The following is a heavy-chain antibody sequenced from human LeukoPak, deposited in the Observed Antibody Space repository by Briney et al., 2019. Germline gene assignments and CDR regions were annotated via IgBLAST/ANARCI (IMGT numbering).Heavy chain of an antibody. J-gene: IGHJ3*01. CDR2: ISGSFSDGGGTT. D-gene: IGHD3-3*01. CDR1: GFFFDNFA. CDR3: AQGDSYYDFLLSV. Sequence: GGSLRLSCAASGFFFDNFAMSWVRQAPGKGLEWVSGISGSFSDGGGTTYYTDSVKGRFTISRDKSYNTLYLQLNSLSAEDTAVYYCAQGDSYYDFLLSVWGQGTMVTVSS. V-gene: IGHV3-23*01.